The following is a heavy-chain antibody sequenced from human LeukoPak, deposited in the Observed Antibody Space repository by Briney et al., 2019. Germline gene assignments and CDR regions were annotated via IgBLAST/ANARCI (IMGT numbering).Heavy chain of an antibody. CDR3: ARYVVYGSGKYYFDY. Sequence: TPSETLSLTCTGSGCTISSSNYFWSWILQPPGQELEWIASINYGGTTYYNPSIKSRVTISVDTSKHQFSLRLTSVTAADTAVYLCARYVVYGSGKYYFDYWGERSLVSVSS. CDR1: GCTISSSNYF. D-gene: IGHD3-10*01. CDR2: INYGGTT. V-gene: IGHV4-39*01. J-gene: IGHJ4*02.